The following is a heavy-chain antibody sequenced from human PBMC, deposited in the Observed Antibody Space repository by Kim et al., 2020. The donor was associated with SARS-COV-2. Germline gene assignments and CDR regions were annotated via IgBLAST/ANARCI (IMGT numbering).Heavy chain of an antibody. D-gene: IGHD6-6*01. CDR3: ARDYSSSSGRAADY. Sequence: VESVKRRVTESRDNAKNALYLQMNSLRDEDTAVYYCARDYSSSSGRAADYWGQGTLVIVSS. J-gene: IGHJ4*02. V-gene: IGHV3-7*01.